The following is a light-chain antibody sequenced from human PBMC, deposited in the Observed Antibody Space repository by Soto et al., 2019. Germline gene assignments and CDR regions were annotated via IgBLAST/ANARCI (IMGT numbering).Light chain of an antibody. Sequence: EIVLTQSPATLSLSPGERATLSCRASQSVSNFLAWYQQKPGQAPRLLIYDASNRATGIPDRFSGSGSGTDFTLTISSLEPEDFAVYYCQQRSNWPPITFGQGTRLDIK. J-gene: IGKJ5*01. CDR3: QQRSNWPPIT. CDR2: DAS. V-gene: IGKV3-11*01. CDR1: QSVSNF.